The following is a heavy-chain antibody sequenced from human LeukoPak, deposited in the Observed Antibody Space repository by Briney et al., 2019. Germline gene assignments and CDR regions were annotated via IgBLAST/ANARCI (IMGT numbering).Heavy chain of an antibody. J-gene: IGHJ5*02. D-gene: IGHD3-9*01. CDR1: GGSISSSSYY. Sequence: SETLSLTCTVSGGSISSSSYYWGWIRQPPGKELEWIGSIYYSGSTYYNPSLKSRVTISVDTSKNQFSLKLSSVTAADTAVHYCARPSLYYDILTGYSGGWFDPWGQGTLVTVSS. CDR3: ARPSLYYDILTGYSGGWFDP. CDR2: IYYSGST. V-gene: IGHV4-39*01.